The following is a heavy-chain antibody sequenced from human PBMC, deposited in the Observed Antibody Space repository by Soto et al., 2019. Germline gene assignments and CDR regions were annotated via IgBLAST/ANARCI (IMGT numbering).Heavy chain of an antibody. Sequence: PSETLSLTCTVSDGSITSTTYYWGWIRQPPGKGLEWIGSIRFGGYTYYNPSLKSRVTISVDTSKNQFSLKLSSVTAADTAVYYCARVEDIVVVPAAMTHGAFDIWGQGTMVTVSS. CDR2: IRFGGYT. CDR3: ARVEDIVVVPAAMTHGAFDI. J-gene: IGHJ3*02. V-gene: IGHV4-39*07. CDR1: DGSITSTTYY. D-gene: IGHD2-2*01.